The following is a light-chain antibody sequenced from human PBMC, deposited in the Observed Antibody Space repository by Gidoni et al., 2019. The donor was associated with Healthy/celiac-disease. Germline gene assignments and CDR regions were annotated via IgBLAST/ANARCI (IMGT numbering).Light chain of an antibody. V-gene: IGKV3-15*01. Sequence: EIVMTQSPATLSVSPGERATLSCRASQSFSSNLAWYQQKPGQAPRLLIYGASTRATGIPARFSGSGSGTEFTITISSLQSEDFAVYYCQQYNNWSSISFGQGTRLEIK. CDR1: QSFSSN. CDR2: GAS. CDR3: QQYNNWSSIS. J-gene: IGKJ5*01.